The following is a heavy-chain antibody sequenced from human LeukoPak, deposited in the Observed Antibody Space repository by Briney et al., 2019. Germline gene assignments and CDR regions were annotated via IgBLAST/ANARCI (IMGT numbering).Heavy chain of an antibody. CDR2: IYYSGST. V-gene: IGHV4-59*08. CDR3: ARLAFDCSSTSCYGPAYYYYYGMDV. J-gene: IGHJ6*02. Sequence: PSETLSLTCTVSGGSISSYYWSWIRQPPGKGLEWIGYIYYSGSTNYNPSLKSRVTISVDTSKNQFSLKLSSVTAADTAVYYCARLAFDCSSTSCYGPAYYYYYGMDVWGQGTTVTVSS. CDR1: GGSISSYY. D-gene: IGHD2-2*01.